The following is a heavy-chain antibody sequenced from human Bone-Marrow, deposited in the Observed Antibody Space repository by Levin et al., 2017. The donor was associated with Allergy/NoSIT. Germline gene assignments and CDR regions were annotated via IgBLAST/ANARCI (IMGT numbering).Heavy chain of an antibody. Sequence: PWASVKVSCKASGFTFITSTVQWVRQARGQRFEWIGWFDVGSENTECAQKFQKTVTFTADVTTNTAYMELTSLSSEDTAIYFCASSLERPTDAFHVWGQGAMVTVSS. CDR2: FDVGSENT. CDR1: GFTFITST. J-gene: IGHJ3*01. D-gene: IGHD6-25*01. V-gene: IGHV1-58*01. CDR3: ASSLERPTDAFHV.